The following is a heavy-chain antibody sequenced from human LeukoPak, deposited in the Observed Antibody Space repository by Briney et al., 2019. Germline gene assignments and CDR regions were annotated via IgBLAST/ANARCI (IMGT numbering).Heavy chain of an antibody. J-gene: IGHJ3*02. D-gene: IGHD1-26*01. CDR3: APLGATSAFDI. CDR1: GGSISSSSYD. Sequence: SETLSLTCTGSGGSISSSSYDWGGIRQPPGKGVEWIGRIYYSGSTYYNPSLKSRVTISVDTSKNQFSLKLSSVTAADTAVYYCAPLGATSAFDIWGQGTMVTVSS. CDR2: IYYSGST. V-gene: IGHV4-39*01.